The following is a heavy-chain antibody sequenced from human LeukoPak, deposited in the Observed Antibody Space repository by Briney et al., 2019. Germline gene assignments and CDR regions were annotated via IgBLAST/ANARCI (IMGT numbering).Heavy chain of an antibody. CDR2: IWNDGSNK. CDR1: GFTFSNYA. V-gene: IGHV3-33*01. CDR3: ASDDGDNPRLLGDY. J-gene: IGHJ4*02. D-gene: IGHD5-24*01. Sequence: GGSLRLSCAASGFTFSNYAMHWVRQAPGKGLEWVAVIWNDGSNKYYVDSVRGRFTISRVNSKNTLYLQMNSLRAEDTAVYYCASDDGDNPRLLGDYWGQGTLVTVSS.